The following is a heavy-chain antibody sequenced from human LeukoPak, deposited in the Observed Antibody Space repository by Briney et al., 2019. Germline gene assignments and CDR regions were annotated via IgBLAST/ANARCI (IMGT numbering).Heavy chain of an antibody. CDR2: MNPNSGNT. V-gene: IGHV1-8*01. CDR1: GYTFTSYD. CDR3: ASGSASKYYDFWSGYYRLDY. Sequence: GASVQVSCKASGYTFTSYDINWVRQATGQGLEWMGWMNPNSGNTGYAQRFQGRVTMTRNTSISTAYMELSSLRSEDTAAYYCASGSASKYYDFWSGYYRLDYWGQGTLVTVSS. D-gene: IGHD3-3*01. J-gene: IGHJ4*02.